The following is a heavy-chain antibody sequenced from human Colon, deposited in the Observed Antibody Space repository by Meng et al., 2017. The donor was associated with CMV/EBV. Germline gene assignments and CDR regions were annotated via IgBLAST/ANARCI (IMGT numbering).Heavy chain of an antibody. V-gene: IGHV2-5*01. J-gene: IGHJ4*02. CDR1: TGEVG. D-gene: IGHD2-15*01. Sequence: TGEVGWGWIRQPPGKALEWLALIYWRDGERYSPSLKSRVTMSIDTFKNQFVLKLTYVTAVDTAMYYCVRDLNCSGTDACLGYVYFDYWGQGILVTVSS. CDR2: IYWRDGE. CDR3: VRDLNCSGTDACLGYVYFDY.